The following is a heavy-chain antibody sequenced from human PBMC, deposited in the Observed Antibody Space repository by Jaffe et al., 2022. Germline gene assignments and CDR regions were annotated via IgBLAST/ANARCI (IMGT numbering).Heavy chain of an antibody. CDR1: GFSLSTSGVG. CDR3: AHSRGTQYYDILTGYYGYYYYYMDV. V-gene: IGHV2-5*02. CDR2: IYWDDDK. D-gene: IGHD3-9*01. Sequence: QITLKESGPTLVKPTQTLTLTCTFSGFSLSTSGVGVGWIRQPPGKALEWLALIYWDDDKRYSPSLKSRLTITKDTSKNQVVLTMTNMDPVDTATYYCAHSRGTQYYDILTGYYGYYYYYMDVWGKGTTVTVSS. J-gene: IGHJ6*03.